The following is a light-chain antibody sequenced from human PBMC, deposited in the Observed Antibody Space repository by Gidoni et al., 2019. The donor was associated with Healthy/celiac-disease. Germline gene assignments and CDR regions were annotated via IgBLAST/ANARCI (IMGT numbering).Light chain of an antibody. Sequence: DIQMTQSPSSLSASVGDRVTITCRASQSISSYLNWYQQKPGKAPKHLIYAASNLQSGVPSRFSGSGSGSDFTLTISSLQPEDFATYYCQQSYSHRAFGQGTKVEIK. J-gene: IGKJ1*01. CDR2: AAS. CDR1: QSISSY. V-gene: IGKV1-39*01. CDR3: QQSYSHRA.